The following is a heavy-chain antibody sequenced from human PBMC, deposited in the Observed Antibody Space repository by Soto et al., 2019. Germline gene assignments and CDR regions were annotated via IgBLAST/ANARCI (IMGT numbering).Heavy chain of an antibody. D-gene: IGHD2-15*01. CDR2: IWYDGSNK. V-gene: IGHV3-33*01. CDR3: ARYCSGGSCYLYYYYYYGMDV. Sequence: QVQLVESGGGVVQPGRSLRLSCAASGFTFSSYGMHWVRQAPGKGLEWVAVIWYDGSNKYYADSVKGRFTISRDNSKNXLXLXXNSRRAEDTSVYYCARYCSGGSCYLYYYYYYGMDVWGQGTTVTVSS. CDR1: GFTFSSYG. J-gene: IGHJ6*02.